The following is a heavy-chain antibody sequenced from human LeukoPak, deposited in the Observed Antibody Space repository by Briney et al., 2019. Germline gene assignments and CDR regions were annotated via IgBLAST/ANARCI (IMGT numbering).Heavy chain of an antibody. J-gene: IGHJ5*02. CDR3: ARKYPDHWFDP. Sequence: SETLSLTCTVSGGSISSGNYYWSWIRQPPGKGLEWIGYIFYTGSTYYSPSLKSRVTISVGTFKNRFSLKLSSVTAADTAVYYCARKYPDHWFDPWGQGTLVTVSS. D-gene: IGHD6-6*01. V-gene: IGHV4-30-4*01. CDR2: IFYTGST. CDR1: GGSISSGNYY.